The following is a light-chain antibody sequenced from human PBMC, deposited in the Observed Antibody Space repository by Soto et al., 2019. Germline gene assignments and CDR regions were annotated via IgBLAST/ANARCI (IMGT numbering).Light chain of an antibody. CDR2: AAS. CDR3: QQSFSTPPGLT. CDR1: HSISSY. J-gene: IGKJ4*01. V-gene: IGKV1-39*01. Sequence: DIQMTQSPSSLSASVGDRVTITCRASHSISSYLNWYQQKPGKAPKLLIYAASSLQSGVPSRFSGSGSGTDFTLTISSLQPEDFATYYCQQSFSTPPGLTFGGGTKVEIK.